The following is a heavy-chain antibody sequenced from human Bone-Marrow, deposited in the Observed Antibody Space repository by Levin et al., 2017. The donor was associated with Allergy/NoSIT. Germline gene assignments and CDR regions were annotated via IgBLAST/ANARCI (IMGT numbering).Heavy chain of an antibody. D-gene: IGHD5-12*01. Sequence: GESLKISCAASGFTFTTYAMTWVRQAPGKGLEWVSTVGGSGGTFYYADSVKGRFIISRDKSKNTLYLHMSSLRAEDTAVYYCAKDMSYSGSYGSLDSWGQGTLVTVSS. V-gene: IGHV3-23*01. J-gene: IGHJ5*01. CDR2: VGGSGGTF. CDR3: AKDMSYSGSYGSLDS. CDR1: GFTFTTYA.